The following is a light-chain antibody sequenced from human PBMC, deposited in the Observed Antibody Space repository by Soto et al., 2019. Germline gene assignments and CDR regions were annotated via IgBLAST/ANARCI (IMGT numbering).Light chain of an antibody. Sequence: QSALTQPASVSGSPGQSITISCTGTSSDVGSYKFVSWYQQHPGKAPKHMIYEGSKRPSGVSNRFSGSKSGNTASLTISGLQAEDEADYYCCSYAGDSAWVFGGGTKLTVL. CDR2: EGS. V-gene: IGLV2-23*01. CDR1: SSDVGSYKF. J-gene: IGLJ3*02. CDR3: CSYAGDSAWV.